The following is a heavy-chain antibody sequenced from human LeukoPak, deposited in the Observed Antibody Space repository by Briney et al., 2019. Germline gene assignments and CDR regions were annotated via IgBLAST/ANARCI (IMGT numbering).Heavy chain of an antibody. CDR3: AREQQLVPERPYYYYGMDV. Sequence: SVKVSCKASGGTFTSYAISWVRQAPGQVLEWMGRIIPILGIANYAQKFQGRVTITADKSTSTAYMELSSLRSEDTAVYYCAREQQLVPERPYYYYGMDVWGQGTTVTVSS. CDR1: GGTFTSYA. D-gene: IGHD6-13*01. CDR2: IIPILGIA. V-gene: IGHV1-69*04. J-gene: IGHJ6*02.